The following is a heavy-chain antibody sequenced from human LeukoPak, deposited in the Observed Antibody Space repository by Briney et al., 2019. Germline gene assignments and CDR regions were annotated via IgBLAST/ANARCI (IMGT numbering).Heavy chain of an antibody. D-gene: IGHD3-9*01. V-gene: IGHV5-51*01. CDR1: GYTFTNYW. J-gene: IGHJ3*02. CDR2: IYPGDSDT. Sequence: GESLKISCKGFGYTFTNYWIGWVRQMPGKGLEWIGLIYPGDSDTRYSPSFQGLVTLSTDRSISTAYLQWNSLKASDIAMYFCATCDILNGYSDDAFDIWGQGTMVTVSS. CDR3: ATCDILNGYSDDAFDI.